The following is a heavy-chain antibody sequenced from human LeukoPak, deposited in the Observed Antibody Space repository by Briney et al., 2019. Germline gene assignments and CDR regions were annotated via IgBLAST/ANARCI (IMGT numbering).Heavy chain of an antibody. V-gene: IGHV3-21*01. J-gene: IGHJ4*02. Sequence: GGSLRLSCVGSGFTFSRYSMNWVRQAPGKGPEWVSSIRSDASSIYYADSVKGRFTIPRDNAKNSVFLQMNSLRGGDTAVYYCAREGYNIGYFYDLWGQGTLVTVSS. CDR3: AREGYNIGYFYDL. CDR1: GFTFSRYS. D-gene: IGHD3-22*01. CDR2: IRSDASSI.